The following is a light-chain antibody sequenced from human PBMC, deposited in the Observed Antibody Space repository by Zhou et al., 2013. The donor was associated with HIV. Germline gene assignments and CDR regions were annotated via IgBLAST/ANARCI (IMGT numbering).Light chain of an antibody. V-gene: IGKV2-28*01. CDR1: QSLLHKNGYNY. CDR3: MQSLPPIT. CDR2: LGS. Sequence: DIVMTQSPLSLPVTPGEPASISCRSSQSLLHKNGYNYLDWYLQRPGQSPQLLIYLGSNRASGAPDRFSGSGSGRDFTLKISRVEAEDVGVYYCMQSLPPITFGQGTRLEIK. J-gene: IGKJ5*01.